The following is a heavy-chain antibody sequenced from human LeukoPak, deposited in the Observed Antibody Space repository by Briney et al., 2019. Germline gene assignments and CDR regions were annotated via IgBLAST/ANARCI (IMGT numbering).Heavy chain of an antibody. CDR2: ISWNSGVI. Sequence: GGSLRLSCAASGFNFDDYAMHWVRQVPGKGLEGVSGISWNSGVIGYADPVKGRFTISRDNAKNSLYLQMNSLRAEDMAFYYCAKDIGQQLVRSLGFYYWGQGTLVTVSS. J-gene: IGHJ4*02. CDR3: AKDIGQQLVRSLGFYY. D-gene: IGHD6-6*01. V-gene: IGHV3-9*03. CDR1: GFNFDDYA.